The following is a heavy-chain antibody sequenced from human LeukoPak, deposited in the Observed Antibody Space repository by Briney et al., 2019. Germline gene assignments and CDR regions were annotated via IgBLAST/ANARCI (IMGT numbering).Heavy chain of an antibody. Sequence: GSLRLSCAASGFTFSSYSMNWVRQAPGKGLEWVSSISSSSSYIYYADSVKGRFTISRDNAKNSLYLQMNSLRAEDTAVYYCATEQVGATMDYWGQGTLVTVSS. V-gene: IGHV3-21*01. CDR2: ISSSSSYI. CDR3: ATEQVGATMDY. J-gene: IGHJ4*02. D-gene: IGHD1-26*01. CDR1: GFTFSSYS.